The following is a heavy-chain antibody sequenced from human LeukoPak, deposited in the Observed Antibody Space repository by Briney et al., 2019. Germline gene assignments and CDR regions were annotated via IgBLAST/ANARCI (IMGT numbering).Heavy chain of an antibody. CDR1: GGSITDYY. CDR2: IYYSGTT. V-gene: IGHV4-59*08. CDR3: ARAVPRYYFDY. J-gene: IGHJ4*02. Sequence: PSETLSLTCTVSGGSITDYYWSWIRQPPGKGLEWIGYIYYSGTTSYNPSLKSRVTMSVDTSRNQFTLRLSSVTAADTAVYYCARAVPRYYFDYWGQGTLVTVSS. D-gene: IGHD4-17*01.